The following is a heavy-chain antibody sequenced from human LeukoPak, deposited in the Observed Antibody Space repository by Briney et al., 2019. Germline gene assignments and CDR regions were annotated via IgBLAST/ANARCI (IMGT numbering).Heavy chain of an antibody. V-gene: IGHV1-2*02. CDR2: INPNSGGT. D-gene: IGHD3-22*01. J-gene: IGHJ3*02. CDR1: GYTFTGYY. CDR3: ARESGDYDSSGYQI. Sequence: ASVKVSCKASGYTFTGYYMHWVRQAPGQGLEWMGWINPNSGGTNYAQKFQGRVTMSRDTSISTAYMELSRLRSDDTAVYYCARESGDYDSSGYQIWGQGTMVTVSS.